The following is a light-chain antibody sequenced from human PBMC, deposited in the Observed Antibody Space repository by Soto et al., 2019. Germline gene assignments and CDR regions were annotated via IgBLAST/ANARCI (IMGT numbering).Light chain of an antibody. J-gene: IGLJ2*01. CDR2: GNS. CDR1: RSNIGAGYD. Sequence: QSVLTQPPSVSGALGQRVTISCTGSRSNIGAGYDVHWYQQLPGTAPKLLIYGNSNRPSGVPDRFSGSKSGTSASLAITGLQAEDEADYYCQSYDSSLSGYVVFGGGTKVTVL. CDR3: QSYDSSLSGYVV. V-gene: IGLV1-40*01.